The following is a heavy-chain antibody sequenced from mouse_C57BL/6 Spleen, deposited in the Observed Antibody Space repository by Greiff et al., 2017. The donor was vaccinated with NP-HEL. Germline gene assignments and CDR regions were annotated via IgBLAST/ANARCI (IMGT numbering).Heavy chain of an antibody. V-gene: IGHV1-82*01. J-gene: IGHJ2*01. CDR3: ARGLLLFDY. Sequence: QVQLKESGPELVKPGASVKISCKASGYAFSSSWMNWVKQRPGKGLEWIGRIYPGDGDTNYNGKFKGKATLTADKSSSTAYMQLSSLTSEDSAVYFCARGLLLFDYWGQGTTLTVSS. CDR2: IYPGDGDT. CDR1: GYAFSSSW. D-gene: IGHD2-3*01.